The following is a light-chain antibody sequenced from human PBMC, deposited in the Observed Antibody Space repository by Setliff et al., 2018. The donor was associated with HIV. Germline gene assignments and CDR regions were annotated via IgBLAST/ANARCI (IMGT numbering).Light chain of an antibody. CDR1: GSDVATSKY. CDR3: SIHRSRGYV. CDR2: DIV. Sequence: QSALTQPASVSGSPGQSITISCTGTGSDVATSKYVSWYQQHPGKASKLIIYDIVTRPSGVSNRFSGSKSGGTASLTISGLQAEDEADYYCSIHRSRGYVFGSGTKVTVL. V-gene: IGLV2-14*03. J-gene: IGLJ1*01.